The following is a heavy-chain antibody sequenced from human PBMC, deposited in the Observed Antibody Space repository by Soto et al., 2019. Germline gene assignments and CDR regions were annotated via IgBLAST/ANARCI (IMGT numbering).Heavy chain of an antibody. V-gene: IGHV1-18*01. CDR3: ARSGLPDPVVVVGHTPFDP. D-gene: IGHD2-15*01. CDR2: ISASNGNT. J-gene: IGHJ5*02. Sequence: QVQLVQSGAEVKKPGASVKVSCKASGYTFTSYGISWVRQAPGQGLEWRGWISASNGNTNYAQKLQGRVTMTTDTSTSTAYMELRSLRSAATAVYYCARSGLPDPVVVVGHTPFDPCCQGTLVTVSS. CDR1: GYTFTSYG.